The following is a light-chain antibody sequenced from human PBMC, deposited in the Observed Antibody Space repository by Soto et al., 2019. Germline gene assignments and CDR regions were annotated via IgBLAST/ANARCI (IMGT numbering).Light chain of an antibody. Sequence: HSVLTQPASVSGSPGQSITISCTGTSSDIGGYNFVSWYQQHPGKTPKLMFYDVTNRPSGVSDRFSGSKSGNTASLTISGLQTEDEAVYYCSSYTSTNTVVFGGGTKLTVL. V-gene: IGLV2-14*03. CDR1: SSDIGGYNF. J-gene: IGLJ2*01. CDR3: SSYTSTNTVV. CDR2: DVT.